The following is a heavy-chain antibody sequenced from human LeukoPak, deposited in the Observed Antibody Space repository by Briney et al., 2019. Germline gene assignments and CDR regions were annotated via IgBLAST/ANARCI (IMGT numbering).Heavy chain of an antibody. Sequence: GGSLRLSCAASGFTFSSYSINWVRQAPGKGLEWVSFISSSSSYTYYADSVKGRFTISRDNAKNSLYLQMNSLRAEDTAVYYCARTTVTTFGDWFDPWGQGTLVTVSS. CDR3: ARTTVTTFGDWFDP. V-gene: IGHV3-21*01. J-gene: IGHJ5*02. D-gene: IGHD4-17*01. CDR1: GFTFSSYS. CDR2: ISSSSSYT.